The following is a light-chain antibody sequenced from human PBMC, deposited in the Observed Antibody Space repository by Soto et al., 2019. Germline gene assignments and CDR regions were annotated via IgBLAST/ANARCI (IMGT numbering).Light chain of an antibody. V-gene: IGKV1-5*02. CDR1: QGLSIW. CDR3: QQYQSYPWM. CDR2: DAS. Sequence: DIQMPQPPSTLSASVGDRVTIICRASQGLSIWLAWYRQKPGRAPKLLSHDASSLECGAPSSFSGRRSGTEFTLTIKSVPPDDSSSYYCQQYQSYPWMFGQGTKVEIK. J-gene: IGKJ1*01.